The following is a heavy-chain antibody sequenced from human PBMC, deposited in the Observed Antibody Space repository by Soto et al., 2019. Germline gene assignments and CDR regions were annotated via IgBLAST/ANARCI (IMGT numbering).Heavy chain of an antibody. CDR1: GFTFSSYG. D-gene: IGHD3-16*02. V-gene: IGHV3-33*01. CDR3: ARESGYDYIWGSYRTHNWFDP. CDR2: IWYDGSNK. Sequence: GGSLRLSCAASGFTFSSYGMHWVRQAPGKGLEWVEVIWYDGSNKYYADSVKGRFTISRDNSKNTLYLQMNSLRAEDTAVYYCARESGYDYIWGSYRTHNWFDPWGQGTLVTVSS. J-gene: IGHJ5*02.